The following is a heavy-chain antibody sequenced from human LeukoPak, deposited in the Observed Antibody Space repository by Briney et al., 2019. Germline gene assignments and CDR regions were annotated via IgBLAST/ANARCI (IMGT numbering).Heavy chain of an antibody. Sequence: GGSLRLSCAASGFTFNIYSMNWVRQAPGKGLEWVAVISYDGNNKYYADSVKGRFTISRDNSKNTLFLQMNSLRAEDTAVFYCARGEWDYWGQGTLVTVSS. D-gene: IGHD2-8*01. CDR2: ISYDGNNK. V-gene: IGHV3-30*03. CDR3: ARGEWDY. CDR1: GFTFNIYS. J-gene: IGHJ4*02.